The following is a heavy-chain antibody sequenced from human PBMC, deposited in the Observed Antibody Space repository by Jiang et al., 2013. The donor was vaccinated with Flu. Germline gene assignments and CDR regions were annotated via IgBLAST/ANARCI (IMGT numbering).Heavy chain of an antibody. D-gene: IGHD1-1*01. V-gene: IGHV4-59*01. CDR3: ARGYNYGNFFDY. CDR2: IYYSGST. Sequence: KPSETLSLTCTVSGDSIINYYWSWIRLPPGKGLEWIGYIYYSGSTNHNPSLKSRVTISADSSKNQFSLELSSVTAADTAVYYCARGYNYGNFFDYWGQGTLVTVSS. CDR1: GDSIINYY. J-gene: IGHJ4*02.